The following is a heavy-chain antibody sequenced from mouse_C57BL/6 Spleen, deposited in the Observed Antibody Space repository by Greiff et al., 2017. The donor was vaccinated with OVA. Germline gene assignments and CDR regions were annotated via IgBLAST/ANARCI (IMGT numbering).Heavy chain of an antibody. CDR3: ARGGGYDNYAMDY. J-gene: IGHJ4*01. CDR1: GYTFTSYW. Sequence: QVQLKQPGAELVRPGTSVKLSCKASGYTFTSYWMHWVKQRPGQGLEWIGVIDPSDSYTNYNQKFKGKATLTVDTSSSTAYMQLSSLTSEDSAVYYCARGGGYDNYAMDYWGQGTSVTVSS. V-gene: IGHV1-59*01. CDR2: IDPSDSYT. D-gene: IGHD2-2*01.